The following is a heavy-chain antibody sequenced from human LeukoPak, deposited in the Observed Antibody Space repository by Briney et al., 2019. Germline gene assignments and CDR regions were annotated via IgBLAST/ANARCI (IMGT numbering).Heavy chain of an antibody. J-gene: IGHJ4*02. CDR1: EGTFSSYA. Sequence: SVKVSCKASEGTFSSYALSWVRQPPGQGLEWRGRIVTIYSTANYSQKFQGRVRITTDESTSTTYMELSSLRSEDAAVYYCARDKNPGYSYGFVGDYWGQGTLVTVSS. V-gene: IGHV1-69*05. CDR3: ARDKNPGYSYGFVGDY. D-gene: IGHD5-18*01. CDR2: IVTIYSTA.